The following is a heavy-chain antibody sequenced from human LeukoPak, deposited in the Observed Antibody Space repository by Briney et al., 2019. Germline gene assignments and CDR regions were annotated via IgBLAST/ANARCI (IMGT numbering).Heavy chain of an antibody. CDR1: GFTVSSNY. CDR2: IYSGGST. Sequence: GGSLRLSCAAFGFTVSSNYMSWVRQAPGKGLEWVSVIYSGGSTYYADSVKGRFTISRDNAKNSLYLQMNSLRAEDTAVYYCAELGITMIGGVWGKGTTVTISS. CDR3: AELGITMIGGV. D-gene: IGHD3-10*02. J-gene: IGHJ6*04. V-gene: IGHV3-66*01.